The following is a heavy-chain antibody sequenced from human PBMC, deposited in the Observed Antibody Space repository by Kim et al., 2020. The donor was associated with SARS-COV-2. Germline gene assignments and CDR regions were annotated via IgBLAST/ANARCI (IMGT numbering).Heavy chain of an antibody. CDR3: AKDFSYVGSWLFDY. V-gene: IGHV3-23*01. J-gene: IGHJ4*02. D-gene: IGHD6-13*01. Sequence: ADPVKGRFTIARDNSKNTLYLQMNSLRAEDTAVYYCAKDFSYVGSWLFDYWGQGTLVTVSS.